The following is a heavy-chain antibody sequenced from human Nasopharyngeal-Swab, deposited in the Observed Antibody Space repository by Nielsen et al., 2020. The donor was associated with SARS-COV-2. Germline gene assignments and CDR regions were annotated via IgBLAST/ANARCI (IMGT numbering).Heavy chain of an antibody. Sequence: SETLSLTCAVYGGSFSGYYWSWICQPPGKGLEWIGEINHSGSTNYNPSLKSRVTISVDTSKNQFSLKLSSVTAADTAVYYCARGRVGATSKKNWFDPWGQGTLVTVSS. CDR1: GGSFSGYY. CDR2: INHSGST. J-gene: IGHJ5*02. D-gene: IGHD1-26*01. V-gene: IGHV4-34*01. CDR3: ARGRVGATSKKNWFDP.